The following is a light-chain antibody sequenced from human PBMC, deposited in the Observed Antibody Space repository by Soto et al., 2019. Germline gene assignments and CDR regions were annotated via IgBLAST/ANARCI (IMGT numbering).Light chain of an antibody. CDR2: TAS. V-gene: IGKV1-9*01. J-gene: IGKJ2*01. CDR1: QGISSY. CDR3: QQLNSYPYT. Sequence: IQLTQSPSSLSASVGDRVTITCRASQGISSYLAWYQQKPGKAPKLLIYTASTLQSGVPSRFSGSGSGTDFTLTISRLQPEDFGTYYCQQLNSYPYTFGQGTKLEIK.